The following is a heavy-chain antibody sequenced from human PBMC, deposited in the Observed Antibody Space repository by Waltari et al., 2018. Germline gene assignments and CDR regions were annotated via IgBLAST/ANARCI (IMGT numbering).Heavy chain of an antibody. D-gene: IGHD3-10*01. CDR1: GFTMSDYW. V-gene: IGHV3-7*01. J-gene: IGHJ4*02. Sequence: EVQLVESGGGLVQPGGSLTLSCVAPGFTMSDYWMSWVRQAPGRGLEWVANINKDGSETYYVGSVRGRFTISRDNARHSLSLRMNTLRVEDTALYYCLNDYGSEYWGRGTLVTVSS. CDR3: LNDYGSEY. CDR2: INKDGSET.